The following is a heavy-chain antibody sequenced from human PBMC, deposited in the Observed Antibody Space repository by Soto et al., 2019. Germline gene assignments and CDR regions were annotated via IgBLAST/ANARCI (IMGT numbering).Heavy chain of an antibody. J-gene: IGHJ3*02. V-gene: IGHV4-59*08. CDR1: GDSISSYL. Sequence: SETLSVTYTGSGDSISSYLWTSIRRSPGKGLQWIEYIHYSVNTNYNPSLKSRVTMSLDTSNSQFSLRLPSLTAADHAVYYCARINQLAPKWNDFDIWCQGTLVTVSS. CDR2: IHYSVNT. D-gene: IGHD2-2*01. CDR3: ARINQLAPKWNDFDI.